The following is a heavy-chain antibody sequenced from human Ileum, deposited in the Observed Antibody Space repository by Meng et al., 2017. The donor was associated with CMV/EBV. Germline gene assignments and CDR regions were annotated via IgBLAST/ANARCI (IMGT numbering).Heavy chain of an antibody. CDR3: ARTYGSFTEDAFDI. J-gene: IGHJ3*02. D-gene: IGHD3-10*01. CDR1: GFTFSNYV. V-gene: IGHV3-21*01. Sequence: GESLKISCAASGFTFSNYVINWVRQAPGKGLEWVSSISISSSFRYYADSMKGRFTISRDDAKHSLYLQMNSLRAEDTAVYYCARTYGSFTEDAFDIWGQGTMVTVSS. CDR2: ISISSSFR.